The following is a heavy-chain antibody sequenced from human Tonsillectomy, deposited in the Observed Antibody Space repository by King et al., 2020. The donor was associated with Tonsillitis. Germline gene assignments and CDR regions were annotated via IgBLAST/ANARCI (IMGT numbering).Heavy chain of an antibody. D-gene: IGHD5-18*01. CDR1: GFTFSSSA. CDR3: AKLVSTAMVYYFDY. CDR2: ISGSGGST. V-gene: IGHV3-23*04. Sequence: QLVQSGGGLVQPGGSLRLSCAASGFTFSSSAMAWVRQATGKGLEWVSGISGSGGSTYYADPVKGRFPISRDTSKNTMYLQMNILGAEDTAPYYCAKLVSTAMVYYFDYWGQGTLVTVSS. J-gene: IGHJ4*02.